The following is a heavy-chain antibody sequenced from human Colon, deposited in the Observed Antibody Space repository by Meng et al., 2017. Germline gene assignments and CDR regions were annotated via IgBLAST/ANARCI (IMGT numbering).Heavy chain of an antibody. CDR2: NYWDDDK. CDR3: AHSPQGYFDY. Sequence: QISLKETGPALVKPTQTVTLTCTFSGFSLTTSRVSVAWIRQPPGEALEWLALNYWDDDKRYSPSLKNRLAITKDTSKNQVVLTMTNMDPMDTGTYYCAHSPQGYFDYWGPGTLVTVSS. J-gene: IGHJ4*02. V-gene: IGHV2-5*02. CDR1: GFSLTTSRVS.